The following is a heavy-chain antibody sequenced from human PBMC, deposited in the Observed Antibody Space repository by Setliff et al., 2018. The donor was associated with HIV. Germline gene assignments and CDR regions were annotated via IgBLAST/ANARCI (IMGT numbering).Heavy chain of an antibody. D-gene: IGHD2-15*01. CDR3: ARAPTPFFGNNNSSWQDAFDT. V-gene: IGHV4-59*01. Sequence: SETLSLTCTVSSGAISTYYWTWIRQPPGKGLEYLGYIYYTGSTDYNPSLNGRVTISIDMSKTQFSLKLNSVTAADTAVYYCARAPTPFFGNNNSSWQDAFDTWGRGTMVTVSS. CDR2: IYYTGST. CDR1: SGAISTYY. J-gene: IGHJ3*02.